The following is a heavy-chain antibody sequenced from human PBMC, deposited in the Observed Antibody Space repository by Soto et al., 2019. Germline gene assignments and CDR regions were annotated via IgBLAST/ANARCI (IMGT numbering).Heavy chain of an antibody. CDR3: ARAAAKGGSYYYFDY. V-gene: IGHV4-59*01. J-gene: IGHJ4*02. Sequence: SETLSLTCTVSGGSISSYYWSWIRQPPGKGLEWIGYIYYSGSTNYNPSLKSRVTISVDTSKNQFSLKLSSVTAADTAVYYCARAAAKGGSYYYFDYWGQGTLVTVSS. D-gene: IGHD1-26*01. CDR2: IYYSGST. CDR1: GGSISSYY.